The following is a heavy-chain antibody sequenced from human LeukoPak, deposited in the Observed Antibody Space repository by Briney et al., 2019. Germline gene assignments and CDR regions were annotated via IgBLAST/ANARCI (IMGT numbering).Heavy chain of an antibody. CDR1: GYPFITYG. D-gene: IGHD3-9*01. CDR2: ISGYNGNI. CDR3: ARVRIASGGRLLRFFDSFDY. Sequence: ASVKVSCKASGYPFITYGISWVRQAPGQGLEWMGWISGYNGNIKYAQKFQGRVTMTTDTFTSTAYMELRSLRSDDTAVYYCARVRIASGGRLLRFFDSFDYWGQGTLVTVSS. J-gene: IGHJ4*02. V-gene: IGHV1-18*01.